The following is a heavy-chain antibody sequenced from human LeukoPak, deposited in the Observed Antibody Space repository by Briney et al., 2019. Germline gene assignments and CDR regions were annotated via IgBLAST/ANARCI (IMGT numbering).Heavy chain of an antibody. CDR3: ARVLVGRRGFDP. Sequence: GASVKVPCKASGYTFTSYDINWVRQATGQGLEWMRWMNPNSGNTGYAQKFQGRVTMTRNTSISTAYMELSSLRSEDTAVYYCARVLVGRRGFDPWGQGTLVTVSS. CDR1: GYTFTSYD. D-gene: IGHD1-26*01. J-gene: IGHJ5*02. CDR2: MNPNSGNT. V-gene: IGHV1-8*01.